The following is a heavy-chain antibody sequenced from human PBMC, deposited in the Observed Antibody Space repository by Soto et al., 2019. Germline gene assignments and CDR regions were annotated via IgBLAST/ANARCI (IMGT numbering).Heavy chain of an antibody. Sequence: ASVKVSCKASGYTFTSYGISWVRQAPGQGLEWMGWISAYNGNTNYAQKLQGRVTMTTDTSKSTAYMELRSLRSDDTAVYYCAIVEGMSSVVDGMDGLGQCTTVSVSS. D-gene: IGHD6-19*01. CDR3: AIVEGMSSVVDGMDG. V-gene: IGHV1-18*01. J-gene: IGHJ6*01. CDR1: GYTFTSYG. CDR2: ISAYNGNT.